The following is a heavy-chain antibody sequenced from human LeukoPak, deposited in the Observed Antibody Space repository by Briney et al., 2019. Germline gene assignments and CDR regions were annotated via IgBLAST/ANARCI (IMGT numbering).Heavy chain of an antibody. CDR3: VTNHLTLQWFGEGGFDP. D-gene: IGHD3-10*01. Sequence: ASLKVSCKTSGYIFTDYYVHWVRQAPGQGLEWMGWFNPDNGGTNSVQKFQGRVTMTGDTSMRTAYMELSRLRSDDTAVYYCVTNHLTLQWFGEGGFDPWGQGTLVTVSS. CDR2: FNPDNGGT. J-gene: IGHJ5*02. V-gene: IGHV1-2*02. CDR1: GYIFTDYY.